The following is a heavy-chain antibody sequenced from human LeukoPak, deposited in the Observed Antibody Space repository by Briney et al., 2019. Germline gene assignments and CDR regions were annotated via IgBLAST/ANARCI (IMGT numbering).Heavy chain of an antibody. J-gene: IGHJ6*02. V-gene: IGHV1-46*01. Sequence: ASVKVSCKASGYTFTSYYMHWVRQAPGQGLEWMGIINPSGGSTSYAQKFQGRVTMTRDTSTSTVYMELSSLRSEDTAVYYCAASAYCGGDCYYVGHYYYYYGMDVWGQGTTVTASS. CDR3: AASAYCGGDCYYVGHYYYYYGMDV. D-gene: IGHD2-21*02. CDR1: GYTFTSYY. CDR2: INPSGGST.